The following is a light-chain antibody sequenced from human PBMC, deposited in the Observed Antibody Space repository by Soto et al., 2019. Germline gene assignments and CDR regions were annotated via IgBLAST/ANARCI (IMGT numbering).Light chain of an antibody. J-gene: IGKJ4*01. V-gene: IGKV1-5*03. Sequence: DIQMTQSPSTLSASVGDRVTITCRASQSISSWLAWYQQKPGKAPKVLISKASTLQSGVPSRFSGSRSATEFTLTVSSLQPDDFAVYYCQQYKDWPLTFGGGTKVEIK. CDR1: QSISSW. CDR3: QQYKDWPLT. CDR2: KAS.